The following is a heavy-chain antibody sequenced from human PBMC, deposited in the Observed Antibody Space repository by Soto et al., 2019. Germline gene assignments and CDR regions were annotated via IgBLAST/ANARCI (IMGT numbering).Heavy chain of an antibody. J-gene: IGHJ4*02. CDR1: GGSLSSYY. Sequence: SETLSLTCTVSGGSLSSYYWTWIRQSPGKGLEWIGYVYFSGNTNYNPSLKSRVTISIDTSKNQFSLKLSSVTAADTAVYYCARACSSNSCYDVFDYWGQGTLVTVSS. V-gene: IGHV4-59*12. CDR2: VYFSGNT. D-gene: IGHD2-2*01. CDR3: ARACSSNSCYDVFDY.